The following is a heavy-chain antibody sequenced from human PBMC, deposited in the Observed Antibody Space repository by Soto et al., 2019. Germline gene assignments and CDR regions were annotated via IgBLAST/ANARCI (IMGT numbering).Heavy chain of an antibody. Sequence: QVQLHESGPGLVKPSETLSLTCTVSGDSITTYWSWIRQPPGKGLEWIGYIYYTGNTNYNPSLRSRVTISVDTSKSQCSLSLNSVTAADTAVYYCARGVDYFETWGQGTLVTVSS. D-gene: IGHD3-16*01. V-gene: IGHV4-59*01. J-gene: IGHJ4*02. CDR1: GDSITTY. CDR3: ARGVDYFET. CDR2: IYYTGNT.